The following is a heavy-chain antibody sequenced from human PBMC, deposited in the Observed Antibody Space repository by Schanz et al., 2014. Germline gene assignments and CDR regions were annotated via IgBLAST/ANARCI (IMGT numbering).Heavy chain of an antibody. Sequence: WTWLRQLPGKGLEWIGHIYYTGTIFYNPSLKSRVIISVDTSKNQFSLKLSSVTAADTAVYYCARGPDSTSADVTRGRRRYYFDYWGQGTLVTVSS. D-gene: IGHD6-13*01. J-gene: IGHJ4*02. CDR3: ARGPDSTSADVTRGRRRYYFDY. CDR2: IYYTGTI. V-gene: IGHV4-31*02.